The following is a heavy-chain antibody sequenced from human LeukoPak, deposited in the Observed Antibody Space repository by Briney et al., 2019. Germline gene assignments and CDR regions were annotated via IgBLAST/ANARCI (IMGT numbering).Heavy chain of an antibody. J-gene: IGHJ6*03. V-gene: IGHV3-21*01. CDR3: ARVVGYYYYMDV. Sequence: GGSLRLSCAASVFTLSSYSINWVRQAPGKGLEWVSSISSTSSYIYYADSVKGRFIISRDNTKNSLYLQMNSLRAEDTAVYYCARVVGYYYYMDVWGKGTTVTVSS. CDR1: VFTLSSYS. CDR2: ISSTSSYI. D-gene: IGHD1-26*01.